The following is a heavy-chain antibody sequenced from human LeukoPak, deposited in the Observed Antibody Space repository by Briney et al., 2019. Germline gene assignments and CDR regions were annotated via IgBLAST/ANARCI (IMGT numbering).Heavy chain of an antibody. V-gene: IGHV3-23*01. J-gene: IGHJ4*02. CDR1: GITLSDYG. CDR3: AKRGVVIRVFLVGFHKEAYYFDS. CDR2: LSGSGGGT. Sequence: PGGSLRLSCAVSGITLSDYGMRWVRQAPGKGLKWVAGLSGSGGGTNYADSVQGRFTISRDNPKNTLYLQMNSLRAEDTAVYFCAKRGVVIRVFLVGFHKEAYYFDSWGPGALVTVSS. D-gene: IGHD3-10*01.